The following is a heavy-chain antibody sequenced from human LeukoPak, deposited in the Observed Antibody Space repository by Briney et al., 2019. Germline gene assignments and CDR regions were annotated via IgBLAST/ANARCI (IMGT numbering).Heavy chain of an antibody. CDR3: ATAVYGDFNFDY. CDR1: GYTLTELS. Sequence: SVKVSCKVSGYTLTELSMHWVRQAPGKGLEWMGGFDPEDGETIYTQKFQGRVTMTEDTSTDTAYMELSSLRSEDTAVYYCATAVYGDFNFDYWGQGTLVTVSS. D-gene: IGHD4-17*01. V-gene: IGHV1-24*01. CDR2: FDPEDGET. J-gene: IGHJ4*02.